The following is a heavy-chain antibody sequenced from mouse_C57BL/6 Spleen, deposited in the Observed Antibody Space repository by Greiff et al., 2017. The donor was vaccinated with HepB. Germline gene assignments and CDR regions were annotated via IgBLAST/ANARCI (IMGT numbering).Heavy chain of an antibody. CDR2: INYDGSST. CDR3: ARESYDGGFAY. J-gene: IGHJ3*01. D-gene: IGHD2-12*01. Sequence: DVQLQESEGGLVQPGSSMKLSCTASGFTFSDYYMAWVRQVPEKGLEWVANINYDGSSTYYLDSLKSRFIISRDNAKNILYLQMSSLKSEDTATYYCARESYDGGFAYWGQGTLVTVSA. V-gene: IGHV5-16*01. CDR1: GFTFSDYY.